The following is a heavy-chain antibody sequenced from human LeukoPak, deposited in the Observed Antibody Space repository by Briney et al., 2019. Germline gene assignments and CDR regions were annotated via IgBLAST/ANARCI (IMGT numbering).Heavy chain of an antibody. V-gene: IGHV4-38-2*01. CDR3: ARLSGAPVRHPIYHFDY. CDR2: IYHSGST. D-gene: IGHD2-2*02. CDR1: GYSISSGYY. Sequence: PSETLSLXCAVSGYSISSGYYWGWIRQPPGKGLEWIGNIYHSGSTYKNPSLKSRVTISLDTSKNQFSLKLSSVTAADTAMYYCARLSGAPVRHPIYHFDYWGQGTLVTVSS. J-gene: IGHJ4*02.